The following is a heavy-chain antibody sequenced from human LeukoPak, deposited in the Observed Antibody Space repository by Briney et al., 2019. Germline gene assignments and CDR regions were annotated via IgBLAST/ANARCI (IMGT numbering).Heavy chain of an antibody. V-gene: IGHV3-33*01. CDR3: ARAYRLTTSYYFDY. D-gene: IGHD1-14*01. Sequence: TGGSLRLSCAASGFTFSSYGMPWVRQAPGKGLEWVAVIWYDGSNKYYADSVKGRLTISRDNSKNTLYLQMNSLRAEDTAVYYCARAYRLTTSYYFDYWGQGTLVTVSS. CDR1: GFTFSSYG. CDR2: IWYDGSNK. J-gene: IGHJ4*02.